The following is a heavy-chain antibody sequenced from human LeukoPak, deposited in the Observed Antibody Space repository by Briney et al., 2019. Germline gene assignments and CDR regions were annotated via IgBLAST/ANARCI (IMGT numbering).Heavy chain of an antibody. CDR2: VTNDGGST. V-gene: IGHV3-64*04. D-gene: IGHD3-10*01. CDR1: GFTFSTYA. J-gene: IGHJ5*02. Sequence: PGGSLRLSCSASGFTFSTYAMHWVRQAPGKGLEYVSTVTNDGGSTYYADSVKGRFTISRDNSKDTLYLQMNSLRAEDTAVYYCAKGYVFLWFGEAWGQGTLVTVSS. CDR3: AKGYVFLWFGEA.